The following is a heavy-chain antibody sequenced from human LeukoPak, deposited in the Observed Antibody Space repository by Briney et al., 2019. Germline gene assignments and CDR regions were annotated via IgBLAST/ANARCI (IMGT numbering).Heavy chain of an antibody. Sequence: ASVKVSCKASGGTFSSYAISWVRQAPGQGLEWMGGIIPIFGTANYAQKFQGRVTITADESTSTAYMELSSLRSEDTAVYYCARNIAAAGDGYNWFDPWGQGTLVTVSS. D-gene: IGHD6-13*01. CDR2: IIPIFGTA. J-gene: IGHJ5*02. CDR3: ARNIAAAGDGYNWFDP. V-gene: IGHV1-69*13. CDR1: GGTFSSYA.